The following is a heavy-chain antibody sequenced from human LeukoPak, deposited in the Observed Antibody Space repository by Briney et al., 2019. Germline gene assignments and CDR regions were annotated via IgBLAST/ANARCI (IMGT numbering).Heavy chain of an antibody. CDR3: ARANYYGSGKKDLDY. CDR2: MNPNSGNT. J-gene: IGHJ4*02. D-gene: IGHD3-10*01. CDR1: GYTFTTYD. Sequence: ASVKVSCKASGYTFTTYDINWGRQATGQGLEWMGWMNPNSGNTGYAQKLQGRVTMTRNTSMSTAYMELNSLRSEDTAVYYCARANYYGSGKKDLDYWGQGTLVTVSS. V-gene: IGHV1-8*01.